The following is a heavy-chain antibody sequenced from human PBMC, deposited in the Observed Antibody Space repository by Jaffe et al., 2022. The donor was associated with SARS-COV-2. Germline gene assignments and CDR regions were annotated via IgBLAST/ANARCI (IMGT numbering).Heavy chain of an antibody. CDR2: ISDDGGIE. D-gene: IGHD2-2*01. J-gene: IGHJ4*02. CDR3: AKDRFPYIVVMPTPRPFDS. Sequence: QVQLVESGGGVVQPGRSLRLSCAASGFRFSNYAMHWVRQAPGKGLEWVALISDDGGIEEYADSVRGRFTISRDNSKNTQFLQMNSLRAQDTAVYYCAKDRFPYIVVMPTPRPFDSWGQGTLVTVSS. CDR1: GFRFSNYA. V-gene: IGHV3-30*18.